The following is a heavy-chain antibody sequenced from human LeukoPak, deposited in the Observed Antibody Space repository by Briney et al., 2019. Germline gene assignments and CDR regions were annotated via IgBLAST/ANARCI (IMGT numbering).Heavy chain of an antibody. CDR3: ARQSLSLDTGFDY. J-gene: IGHJ4*02. CDR2: IYPGDSDT. V-gene: IGHV5-51*01. Sequence: SGASLQISCKGSGYSFTSYWIGSVRQLPGKGLEWMGIIYPGDSDTGYSPSFQGQVTISADKSISTAYLQWSSLKASDTAMYYCARQSLSLDTGFDYWGQGTLVTVSS. CDR1: GYSFTSYW.